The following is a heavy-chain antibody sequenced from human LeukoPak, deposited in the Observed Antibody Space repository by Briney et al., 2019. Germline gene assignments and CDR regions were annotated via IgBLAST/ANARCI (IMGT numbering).Heavy chain of an antibody. J-gene: IGHJ4*02. Sequence: SQTLSLTCAISGDSVSSNSAAWNWIRQSPSRGLEWLGRTYYRSKWYNDYAQSVKSRIAINPDTSKNQVSLQLNFVTPEDTAVYYCATEGIVVPAATLDYWGQGTLVTVSS. CDR3: ATEGIVVPAATLDY. CDR1: GDSVSSNSAA. V-gene: IGHV6-1*01. D-gene: IGHD2-2*01. CDR2: TYYRSKWYN.